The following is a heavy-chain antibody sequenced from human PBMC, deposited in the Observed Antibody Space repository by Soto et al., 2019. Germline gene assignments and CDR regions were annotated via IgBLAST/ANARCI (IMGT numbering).Heavy chain of an antibody. CDR1: GGSFSGYY. J-gene: IGHJ5*02. CDR3: ARIAAAGYTENSFEP. V-gene: IGHV4-34*01. Sequence: SETLSLTCAVYGGSFSGYYWSWIRQPPGKGLEWIGEINHSGSTNYNPSLKSRVTISVDTYKNQFSLKLSSVTAADTAVYYCARIAAAGYTENSFEPWGHGTLVTVSS. CDR2: INHSGST. D-gene: IGHD6-13*01.